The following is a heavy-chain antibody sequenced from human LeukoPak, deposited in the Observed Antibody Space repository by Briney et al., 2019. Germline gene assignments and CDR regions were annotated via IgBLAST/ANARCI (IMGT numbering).Heavy chain of an antibody. CDR3: ARLLPNYSGYDP. D-gene: IGHD5-12*01. V-gene: IGHV4-39*01. CDR2: IYYSGST. J-gene: IGHJ5*02. CDR1: GGSISSSSYY. Sequence: PAETLSLTCTVSGGSISSSSYYWGRIRQAPGKGLEWIGSIYYSGSTYYNPSLKSQVTISVDTSKNQFSLKLSSVTAADTAVYYCARLLPNYSGYDPCGQGTLVTVSS.